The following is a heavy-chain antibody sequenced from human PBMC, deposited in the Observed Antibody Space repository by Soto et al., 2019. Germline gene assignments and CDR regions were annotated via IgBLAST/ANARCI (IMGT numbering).Heavy chain of an antibody. J-gene: IGHJ6*04. CDR2: ISHSGSTK. CDR3: ASGPGWEPGLSTFYAMGV. Sequence: GGSLRLSCAASGFTFSDYYMSWIRQAPGKGLERVSYISHSGSTKFYADSVTGRFTISRDNAKNSLHLQMNSLRVDDTAVYFCASGPGWEPGLSTFYAMGVWGKGTKVTVSS. D-gene: IGHD1-26*01. V-gene: IGHV3-11*01. CDR1: GFTFSDYY.